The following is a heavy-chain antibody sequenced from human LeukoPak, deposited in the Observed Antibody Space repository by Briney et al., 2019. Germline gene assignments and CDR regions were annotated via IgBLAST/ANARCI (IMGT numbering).Heavy chain of an antibody. V-gene: IGHV3-48*01. CDR2: IHLSGAPI. J-gene: IGHJ4*02. D-gene: IGHD4-23*01. CDR1: GFSFSIYR. Sequence: QTGGSLRLSCAASGFSFSIYRMNWVCQAPGKGPEWIAYIHLSGAPIHYADSVKGRFTISRDNSKNTLYLQMNSLRAEDTAVYYCARDGNQGSRSPYYFDYWGQGTLVTVSS. CDR3: ARDGNQGSRSPYYFDY.